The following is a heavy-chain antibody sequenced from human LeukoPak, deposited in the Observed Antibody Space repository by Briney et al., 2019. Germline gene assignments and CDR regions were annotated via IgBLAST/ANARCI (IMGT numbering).Heavy chain of an antibody. J-gene: IGHJ4*02. CDR1: GFPFSSYG. V-gene: IGHV3-33*01. Sequence: PGRSLRLSCAASGFPFSSYGMHWVRQAPGKGLEWVAVIWYDGSKKYYGDSVKGRFTTSRDNSKNTLYLQVNSLRAEDTAVYYCASGSSSVDYWGQGTLVTVSS. D-gene: IGHD6-13*01. CDR2: IWYDGSKK. CDR3: ASGSSSVDY.